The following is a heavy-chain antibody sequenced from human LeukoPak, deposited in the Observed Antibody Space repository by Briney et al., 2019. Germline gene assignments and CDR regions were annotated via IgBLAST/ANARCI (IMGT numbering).Heavy chain of an antibody. CDR1: GFTFDVYA. D-gene: IGHD3-10*01. CDR3: AKDNGGFLGGSNSFDY. CDR2: ISWNSGSI. V-gene: IGHV3-9*01. Sequence: GRSLRLSCAASGFTFDVYAMHWARQAPGKGLEWVSGISWNSGSIGYADSVKGRFTISRDNAKNSLYLQMNSLRAEDTALYYCAKDNGGFLGGSNSFDYWGQGTLVTVSS. J-gene: IGHJ4*02.